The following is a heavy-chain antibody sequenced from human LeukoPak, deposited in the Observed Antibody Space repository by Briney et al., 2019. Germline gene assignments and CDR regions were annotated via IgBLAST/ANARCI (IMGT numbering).Heavy chain of an antibody. V-gene: IGHV3-21*01. CDR2: ISSSSSYI. CDR3: ASRRRGQPDAFDI. D-gene: IGHD6-13*01. Sequence: GGSLRLSCAASGFTFCSYSMNCVRQAPGKGLEWVSSISSSSSYIYYADSVKGRFTISRDNAKNSLYLQMNSLRAEDTAVYYCASRRRGQPDAFDIWGEGTMVAVSS. CDR1: GFTFCSYS. J-gene: IGHJ3*02.